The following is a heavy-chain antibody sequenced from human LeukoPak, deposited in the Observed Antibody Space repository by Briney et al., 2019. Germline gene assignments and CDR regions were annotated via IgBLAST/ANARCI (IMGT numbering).Heavy chain of an antibody. CDR2: INPNSGGT. Sequence: GASVKVSCKASGYTFTGYYMHWVRQAPGQGLEWMGWINPNSGGTNYAQKFQGRVTMTRDTSISTAYMELSRLRSDDTAVYYCARESNIVEGIAFDMWGQGTLVIVSS. D-gene: IGHD1-26*01. CDR3: ARESNIVEGIAFDM. J-gene: IGHJ4*02. CDR1: GYTFTGYY. V-gene: IGHV1-2*02.